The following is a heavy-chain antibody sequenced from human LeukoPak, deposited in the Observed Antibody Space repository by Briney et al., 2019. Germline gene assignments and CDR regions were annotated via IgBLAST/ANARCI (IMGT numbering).Heavy chain of an antibody. CDR2: IYRSGST. CDR3: ARAVVFWSGYIDY. V-gene: IGHV4-38-2*02. D-gene: IGHD3-3*01. J-gene: IGHJ4*02. Sequence: SETLSLTCTVSGYSISSGYYWGWIRQPPGKGLEWIGSIYRSGSTYYNPSLKSRVTISVDTSKNQFSLKLSSVTAADTAVYYCARAVVFWSGYIDYWGQGTLVTVSS. CDR1: GYSISSGYY.